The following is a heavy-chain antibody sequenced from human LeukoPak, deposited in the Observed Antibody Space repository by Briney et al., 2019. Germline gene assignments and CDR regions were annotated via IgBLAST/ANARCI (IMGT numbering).Heavy chain of an antibody. CDR1: GGSINNYY. J-gene: IGHJ5*02. CDR2: IYYSGST. CDR3: ARRLYGSGSSRFDP. D-gene: IGHD3-10*01. Sequence: SETLSLTCSVSGGSINNYYWSWIRQPPGKGLEWIGYIYYSGSTNYNPSLKSRVTISVDTSKNQFSLKLSSVTAADTAVYYCARRLYGSGSSRFDPWGQGTLVTVSS. V-gene: IGHV4-59*08.